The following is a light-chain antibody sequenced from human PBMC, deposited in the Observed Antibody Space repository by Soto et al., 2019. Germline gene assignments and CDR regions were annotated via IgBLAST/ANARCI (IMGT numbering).Light chain of an antibody. Sequence: DIQMTQSPSTLSSSVGDRVSITCRASQSIGIWLAWYQQKPGRAPKLLIYGASSLESAVPSRFSGSRSGTEFTLTISSLQPDDFATYYCQQYNSFPATFGQGTKVEIK. CDR2: GAS. CDR3: QQYNSFPAT. CDR1: QSIGIW. V-gene: IGKV1-5*03. J-gene: IGKJ1*01.